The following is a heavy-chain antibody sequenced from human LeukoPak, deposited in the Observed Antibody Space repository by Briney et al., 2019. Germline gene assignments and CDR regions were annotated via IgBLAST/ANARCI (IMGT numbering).Heavy chain of an antibody. CDR2: INHSGST. CDR1: GGSFSGYY. Sequence: SETLSLTCAVYGGSFSGYYWSWIRQPPGKGLEWIGEINHSGSTNYNPSLKSRVTISVDTSKNQFSLKLSSVTAADAAVNYCARAPFTKAAAIFDYWGQGTLVTVSS. CDR3: ARAPFTKAAAIFDY. J-gene: IGHJ4*02. V-gene: IGHV4-34*01. D-gene: IGHD6-13*01.